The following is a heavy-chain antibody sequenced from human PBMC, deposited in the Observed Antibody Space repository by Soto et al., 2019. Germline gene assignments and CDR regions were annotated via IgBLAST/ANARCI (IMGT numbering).Heavy chain of an antibody. Sequence: SETLSLTCTVSGDSISSYYWNWIRQPPGKGPEWTGYISYSGSTNYNPSLKSRVTISVDTSKNQFSLKLSSVTAADTAVYYCAKDSGYNYGYFRWFDPWGQGTLVTVSS. CDR1: GDSISSYY. CDR3: AKDSGYNYGYFRWFDP. V-gene: IGHV4-59*01. J-gene: IGHJ5*02. D-gene: IGHD5-18*01. CDR2: ISYSGST.